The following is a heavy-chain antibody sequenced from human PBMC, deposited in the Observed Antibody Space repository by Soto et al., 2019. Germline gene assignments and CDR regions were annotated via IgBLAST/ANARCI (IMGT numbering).Heavy chain of an antibody. Sequence: SETLSLTCTVSGGSISSYYWSWIRQPAGKGLEWIGRIYASGSTNYNPSLQSRVTMSVDTSKNPFSLKLSSVTAADTAVYYCARTYYDILTGYYSPALDGMDVWGQGTTVTVSS. CDR1: GGSISSYY. CDR3: ARTYYDILTGYYSPALDGMDV. D-gene: IGHD3-9*01. CDR2: IYASGST. V-gene: IGHV4-4*07. J-gene: IGHJ6*02.